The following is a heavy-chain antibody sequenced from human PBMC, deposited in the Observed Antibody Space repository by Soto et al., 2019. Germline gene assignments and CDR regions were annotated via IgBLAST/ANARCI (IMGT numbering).Heavy chain of an antibody. CDR2: ISAYNGNT. CDR3: ARVGNNYSSSWDVRKPYYYYYYMDG. CDR1: GYTFTSYG. J-gene: IGHJ6*03. V-gene: IGHV1-18*01. Sequence: GASVKVSCKASGYTFTSYGISWVRQAPGQGLEWMGWISAYNGNTNYAQKLQGRVTMTTDTSTSTAYMELRSLRSDDTAVYYCARVGNNYSSSWDVRKPYYYYYYMDGRGKRTTVTVSS. D-gene: IGHD6-13*01.